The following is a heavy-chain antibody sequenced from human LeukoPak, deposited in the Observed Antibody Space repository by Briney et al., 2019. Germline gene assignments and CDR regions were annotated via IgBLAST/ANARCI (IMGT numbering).Heavy chain of an antibody. J-gene: IGHJ4*02. CDR1: GFTFSTYE. D-gene: IGHD3-10*01. Sequence: PGGSLRLSCAASGFTFSTYEMNWVRQAPGKGLEWVSYISSSGSTIYYADSVRGRFTISRDNAKNSLYLQMNSLRAEDTAVYYCARGVRREYYFDYWGQGTLVTVSS. CDR2: ISSSGSTI. CDR3: ARGVRREYYFDY. V-gene: IGHV3-48*03.